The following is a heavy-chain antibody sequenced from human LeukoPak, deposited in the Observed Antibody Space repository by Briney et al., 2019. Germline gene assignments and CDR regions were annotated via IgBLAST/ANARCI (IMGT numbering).Heavy chain of an antibody. J-gene: IGHJ4*02. D-gene: IGHD3-16*02. Sequence: GGSLRLSCAASGFTFSSYEMNWVRQAPGKGLEWVSYISSSGSTIYYADSVKGRFTISRDNAKNSLYLQMNSLRAEDTAVYYCAREPRDYVWGSYRIDYWGQGTLATVSS. CDR3: AREPRDYVWGSYRIDY. V-gene: IGHV3-48*03. CDR2: ISSSGSTI. CDR1: GFTFSSYE.